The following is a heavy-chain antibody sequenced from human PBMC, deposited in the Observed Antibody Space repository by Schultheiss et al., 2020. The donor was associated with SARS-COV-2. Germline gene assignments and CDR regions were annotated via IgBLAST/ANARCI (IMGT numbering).Heavy chain of an antibody. CDR1: GGTFSSYA. CDR3: ARGIPTPFTYYDFWSGYHDYYYYGMDV. V-gene: IGHV1-69*05. D-gene: IGHD3-3*01. Sequence: SVKVSCKASGGTFSSYAISWVRQAPGQGLEWMGGIIPIFGTANYAQKFQGRVTMTRNTSISTAYMELSSLRSEDTAVYYCARGIPTPFTYYDFWSGYHDYYYYGMDVWGQGTTVTVSS. CDR2: IIPIFGTA. J-gene: IGHJ6*02.